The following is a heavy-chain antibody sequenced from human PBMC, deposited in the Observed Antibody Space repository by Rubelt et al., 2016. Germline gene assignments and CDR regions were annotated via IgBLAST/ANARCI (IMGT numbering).Heavy chain of an antibody. CDR3: ARGLLSTIAARQGYY. CDR2: INQDGSEK. Sequence: GGSLRLSCAASGFTFSDHCMSWVRQAPGKGLEWVANINQDGSEKKYVDSVKGRFTISRDNAKNSLYLQMNSLRAEDTAVYYCARGLLSTIAARQGYYWGQGTLVTVSS. V-gene: IGHV3-7*01. J-gene: IGHJ4*02. CDR1: GFTFSDHC. D-gene: IGHD6-6*01.